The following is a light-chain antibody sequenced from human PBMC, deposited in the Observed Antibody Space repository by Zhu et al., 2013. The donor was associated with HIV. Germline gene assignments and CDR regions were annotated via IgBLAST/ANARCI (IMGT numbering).Light chain of an antibody. V-gene: IGLV2-14*03. CDR1: SSDIGNYNF. CDR2: DVS. CDR3: NSYRANNTVV. Sequence: QSALTQPASVSGSPGQSVTISCTGTSSDIGNYNFVSWYRQYPGTAPKLLLFDVSNRASGISTRFSGSKSGTTASLTISGLQADDDADYYCNSYRANNTVVFGGGTKVTVL. J-gene: IGLJ3*02.